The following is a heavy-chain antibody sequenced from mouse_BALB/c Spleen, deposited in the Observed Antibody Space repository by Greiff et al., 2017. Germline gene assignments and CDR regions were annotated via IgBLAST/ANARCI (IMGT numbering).Heavy chain of an antibody. Sequence: DVKLQESGGGLVQPGGSLRLSCATSGFTFTDYYMSWVRQPPGKALEWLGFIRNKANGYTTEYSASVKGRFTISRDNSQSILYLQMNTLRAEDSATYYCARDRGITTPYYAMDYWGQGTSVTVSS. CDR1: GFTFTDYY. J-gene: IGHJ4*01. CDR3: ARDRGITTPYYAMDY. D-gene: IGHD1-1*01. CDR2: IRNKANGYTT. V-gene: IGHV7-3*02.